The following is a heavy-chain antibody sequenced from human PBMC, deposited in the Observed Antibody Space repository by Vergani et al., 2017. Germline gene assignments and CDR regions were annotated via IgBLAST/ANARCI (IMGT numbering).Heavy chain of an antibody. Sequence: QVRLEESGPGLVKPSETLSLTCSVSGYSIGSGFYWAWIRQSPGEGLQWLTSIHNRGKTYHNPSLKSRVSVSLDTSKNRFSLNLTSVTATDTAVYYCVREPAGPGAVAPNSFAPWGQGTLVIVSS. CDR1: GYSIGSGFY. CDR2: IHNRGKT. CDR3: VREPAGPGAVAPNSFAP. J-gene: IGHJ5*02. D-gene: IGHD1-14*01. V-gene: IGHV4-38-2*02.